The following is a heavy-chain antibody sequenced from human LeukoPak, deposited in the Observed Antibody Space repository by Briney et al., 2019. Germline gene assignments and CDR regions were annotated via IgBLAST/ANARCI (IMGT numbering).Heavy chain of an antibody. D-gene: IGHD2-15*01. CDR3: AKVDCSGGSCYSGGEDYFDY. Sequence: GGSLRLSCAASGFTFSNYAMSWVRQAPGKGLEWVSGINVSGGSTFYADSVRGRFTISRDNSKNTLYLQMNSLRAEDTAVYYCAKVDCSGGSCYSGGEDYFDYWGQGTLVTVSS. V-gene: IGHV3-23*01. CDR1: GFTFSNYA. CDR2: INVSGGST. J-gene: IGHJ4*02.